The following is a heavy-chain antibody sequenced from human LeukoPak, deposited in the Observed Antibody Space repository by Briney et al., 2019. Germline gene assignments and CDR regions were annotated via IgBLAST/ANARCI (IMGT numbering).Heavy chain of an antibody. D-gene: IGHD5-12*01. V-gene: IGHV3-23*01. CDR2: ISGSGGST. Sequence: GGSLRLSCAASGFTFASYAISWFRQAPGKGREWVSAISGSGGSTYYADSVKGRFTISRDNAKNTLYLQMNSLRAEDTAVYYCVRSGYNCDYWGQGTLVTVSS. CDR3: VRSGYNCDY. CDR1: GFTFASYA. J-gene: IGHJ4*02.